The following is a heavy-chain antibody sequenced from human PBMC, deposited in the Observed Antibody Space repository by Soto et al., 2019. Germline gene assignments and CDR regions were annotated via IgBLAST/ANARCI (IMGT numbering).Heavy chain of an antibody. CDR1: GDSVSTNSPA. CDR2: TYYKSKWLN. V-gene: IGHV6-1*01. Sequence: PSQTLSLTCAISGDSVSTNSPAWNWVRQSPSRGLDWLGRTYYKSKWLNDHAVSVKGRITINQDTSKNKSYLQHNPVTPDETPVYYCAGRYGMNVWGQGTTVTVSS. CDR3: AGRYGMNV. J-gene: IGHJ6*02.